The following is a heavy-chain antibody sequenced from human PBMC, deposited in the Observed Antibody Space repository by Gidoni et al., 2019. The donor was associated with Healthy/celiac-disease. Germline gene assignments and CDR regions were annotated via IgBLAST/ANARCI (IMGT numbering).Heavy chain of an antibody. CDR3: ARDPSYDFWSGYPFDY. CDR1: GFTFSSYS. J-gene: IGHJ4*02. CDR2: ISSSSSTI. Sequence: EVQLVESGGGLVQPGGSLRLSCAASGFTFSSYSMNWVRQAPGKGLEGVSYISSSSSTIYYADSVKGRFTISRDNAKNSLYLQMNSLRAEDTAVYYCARDPSYDFWSGYPFDYWGQGTLVTVSS. V-gene: IGHV3-48*01. D-gene: IGHD3-3*01.